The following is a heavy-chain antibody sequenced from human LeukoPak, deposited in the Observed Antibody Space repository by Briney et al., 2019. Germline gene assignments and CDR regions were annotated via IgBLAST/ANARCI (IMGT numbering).Heavy chain of an antibody. V-gene: IGHV1-2*02. J-gene: IGHJ4*02. Sequence: ASVRVSCKASGYTFTGYYMHWVRQAPGQGLEWMGWINPNSGGTNYAQKFQGRVTMTRDTSISTAYMELSRLRFDDTAVYYCAREGYSGYDYGGNFDYWGQGTLVTVSS. D-gene: IGHD5-12*01. CDR2: INPNSGGT. CDR3: AREGYSGYDYGGNFDY. CDR1: GYTFTGYY.